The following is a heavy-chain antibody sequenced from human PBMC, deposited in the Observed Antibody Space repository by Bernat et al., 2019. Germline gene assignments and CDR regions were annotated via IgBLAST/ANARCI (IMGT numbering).Heavy chain of an antibody. Sequence: EVQLVESGGGLVKPGGSLRLSCAASGFVFSTYSMNWVRQAPGKGLEWVSSISSSSSYIYYADSVKGRFTISKDNAKNSLYLQVNSLKAEDTAVYYCAGAPYGFWSGSNFDHWGQGILVTVSS. J-gene: IGHJ4*02. CDR3: AGAPYGFWSGSNFDH. CDR2: ISSSSSYI. D-gene: IGHD3-3*01. V-gene: IGHV3-21*01. CDR1: GFVFSTYS.